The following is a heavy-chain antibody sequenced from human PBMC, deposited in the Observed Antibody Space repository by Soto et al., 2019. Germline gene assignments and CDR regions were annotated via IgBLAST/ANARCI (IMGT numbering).Heavy chain of an antibody. CDR1: GFTFDDYA. D-gene: IGHD6-19*01. Sequence: EVQLVESGGGLVQPGRSLRLSCAASGFTFDDYAMHWVRQAPGKGLEWVSGISWNSGSIGYADSVKGRFTISRDNAKNSLYLQMNSLRAEDTALYYCAKDITAVADYFDYWGQGTPVTVSS. CDR2: ISWNSGSI. CDR3: AKDITAVADYFDY. V-gene: IGHV3-9*01. J-gene: IGHJ4*02.